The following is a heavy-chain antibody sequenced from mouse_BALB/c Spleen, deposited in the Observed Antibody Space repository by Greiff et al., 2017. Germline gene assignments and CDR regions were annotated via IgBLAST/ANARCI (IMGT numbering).Heavy chain of an antibody. V-gene: IGHV7-3*02. D-gene: IGHD2-4*01. CDR3: ARDRRDYVWFAY. J-gene: IGHJ3*01. CDR2: IRNKANGYTT. CDR1: GFTFTDYY. Sequence: EVKLVESGGGLVQPGGSLRLSCATSGFTFTDYYMSWVRQPPGKALEWLGFIRNKANGYTTEYSASVKGRFTISRDNSQSILYLQMNTLRAEDSATYYCARDRRDYVWFAYWGQGTLVTVSA.